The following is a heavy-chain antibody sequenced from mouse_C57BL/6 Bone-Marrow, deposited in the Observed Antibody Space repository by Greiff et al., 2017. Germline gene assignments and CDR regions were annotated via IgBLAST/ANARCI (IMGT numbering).Heavy chain of an antibody. V-gene: IGHV14-4*01. CDR1: GFNIKDDY. Sequence: EVQLQQSGAELVRPGASVKLSCTASGFNIKDDYMHWVKQRPEQGLEWIGWIDPENGDTEYASKFQGKATITADTSSNTAYLQLSSLTSEDTAVYYCTTYTDYYGSSPYYFDYWGQGTTLTVSS. D-gene: IGHD1-1*01. CDR3: TTYTDYYGSSPYYFDY. J-gene: IGHJ2*01. CDR2: IDPENGDT.